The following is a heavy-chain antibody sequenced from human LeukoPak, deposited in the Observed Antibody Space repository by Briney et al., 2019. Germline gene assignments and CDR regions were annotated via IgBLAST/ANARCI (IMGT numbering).Heavy chain of an antibody. D-gene: IGHD3-22*01. V-gene: IGHV4-59*08. J-gene: IGHJ4*02. CDR2: IYYSGST. CDR1: GGSISSYC. Sequence: SETLSLTCTVSGGSISSYCWSWIRQPPGKGLEWIGYIYYSGSTNYNPSLKSRVTISVDTSKNQFSLKLSSVTAADTAVYYCARHRGTYYYDSSGYYYFDYWGQGTLVTVSS. CDR3: ARHRGTYYYDSSGYYYFDY.